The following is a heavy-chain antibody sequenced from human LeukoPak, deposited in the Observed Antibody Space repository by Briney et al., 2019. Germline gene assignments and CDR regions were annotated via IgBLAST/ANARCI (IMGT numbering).Heavy chain of an antibody. Sequence: GGSLRLSCAASGSTFSIYWMHWVRQAPGKGLVWVSRINSDGSSTSYADSVKGRFTISRDNAKNTLYLQMNSLRAEDTAVYYCARDYHRTGDFDYWGQGTLVTVSS. CDR2: INSDGSST. V-gene: IGHV3-74*01. J-gene: IGHJ4*02. CDR1: GSTFSIYW. CDR3: ARDYHRTGDFDY. D-gene: IGHD1-1*01.